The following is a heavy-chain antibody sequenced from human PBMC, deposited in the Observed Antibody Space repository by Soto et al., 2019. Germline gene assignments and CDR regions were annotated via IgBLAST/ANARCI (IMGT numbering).Heavy chain of an antibody. CDR2: IYHSGST. J-gene: IGHJ6*02. V-gene: IGHV4-38-2*01. D-gene: IGHD3-3*01. CDR3: AGTIFGEDYYYYYGMDV. CDR1: GYSISSGYY. Sequence: SETLSLTCAVSGYSISSGYYWGWIRQPPGKGLEWIGGIYHSGSTYYNPPLKSRVTISVDTSKNQFSLKLSSVTAADTAVYYRAGTIFGEDYYYYYGMDVWGQGTTVTVSS.